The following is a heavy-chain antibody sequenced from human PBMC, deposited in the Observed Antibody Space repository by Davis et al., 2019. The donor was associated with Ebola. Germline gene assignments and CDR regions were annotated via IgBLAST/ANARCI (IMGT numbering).Heavy chain of an antibody. Sequence: SETLSLTCTVSGGSISSGGYYWSWIRQHPGKGLEWIGYIYYSGSTYYNPSLNSRVTISVDTSKNQFPLKLSSVTAADTAVYYCARGGGGGSYYLDYWGQGTLVTVSS. D-gene: IGHD1-26*01. CDR1: GGSISSGGYY. CDR3: ARGGGGGSYYLDY. CDR2: IYYSGST. J-gene: IGHJ4*02. V-gene: IGHV4-31*03.